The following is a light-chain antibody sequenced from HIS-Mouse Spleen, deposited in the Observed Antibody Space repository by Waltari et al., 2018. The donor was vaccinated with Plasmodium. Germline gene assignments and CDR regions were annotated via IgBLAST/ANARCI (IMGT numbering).Light chain of an antibody. J-gene: IGKJ2*01. CDR2: AAS. CDR3: LQDYNYPYT. V-gene: IGKV1-6*01. CDR1: QGIRND. Sequence: AIHMTQSPSSLSASVGVRVTITCRASQGIRNDLGWSQQKPGKAPKLLISAASSLQRGVQSRFSGSGSGTDLTLTISSLQPEDFATDYCLQDYNYPYTFGQGTKLEIK.